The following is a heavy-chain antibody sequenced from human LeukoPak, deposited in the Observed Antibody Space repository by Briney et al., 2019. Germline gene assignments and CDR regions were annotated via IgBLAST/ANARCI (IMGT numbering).Heavy chain of an antibody. CDR3: ATLRKDTSGYYHDY. CDR2: IIPMFGTA. V-gene: IGHV1-69*05. CDR1: GGTFSSYE. Sequence: GASVKVSCKASGGTFSSYEISWVRQAPGQGLEWMGGIIPMFGTAKYAQKFQGRVTITTDKSTSTAYMELSSLRSEDTAVYYCATLRKDTSGYYHDYWGQGTLVTVSS. D-gene: IGHD3-22*01. J-gene: IGHJ4*02.